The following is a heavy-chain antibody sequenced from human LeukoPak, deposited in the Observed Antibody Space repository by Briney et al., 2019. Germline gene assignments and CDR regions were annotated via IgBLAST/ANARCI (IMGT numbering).Heavy chain of an antibody. V-gene: IGHV4-34*01. Sequence: PSETLALTSAIYGGAFLGYYWSRIRQPPRKGPEWLGEINHSGSTNYNPSLKSRVTISVDTSKNQFSLKLSSVTAADTAVYYCARAGWLRTKGYFDYWGQGTLVTVSS. CDR2: INHSGST. CDR1: GGAFLGYY. CDR3: ARAGWLRTKGYFDY. J-gene: IGHJ4*02. D-gene: IGHD5-12*01.